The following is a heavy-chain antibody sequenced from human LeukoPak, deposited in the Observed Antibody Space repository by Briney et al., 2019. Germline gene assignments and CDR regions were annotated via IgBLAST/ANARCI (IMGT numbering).Heavy chain of an antibody. V-gene: IGHV3-23*01. CDR2: ISGNGGRT. CDR3: TRVMWDSSGYPIDY. D-gene: IGHD3-22*01. J-gene: IGHJ4*02. Sequence: GSLRLSCAASGFTFNSYAMRWVRQAPGKGLEWVSAISGNGGRTYYADSVKGRFTTSRENSKNTLNLQMHRLRVEDTAVYYCTRVMWDSSGYPIDYWGQGSLVTVSS. CDR1: GFTFNSYA.